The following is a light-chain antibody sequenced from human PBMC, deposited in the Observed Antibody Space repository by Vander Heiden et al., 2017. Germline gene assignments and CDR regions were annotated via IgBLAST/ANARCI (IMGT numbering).Light chain of an antibody. V-gene: IGLV3-9*01. J-gene: IGLJ2*01. CDR2: RDS. CDR3: QVWDSSTVV. Sequence: SYELTQPLSVSVALGQTARITCGGHNIGSKNVNRHQQKPGQAPVLVIYRDSNQPSGIPERFSGSNSGNTATLTISRAQAGDEADYYCQVWDSSTVVFGGGTKLTVL. CDR1: NIGSKN.